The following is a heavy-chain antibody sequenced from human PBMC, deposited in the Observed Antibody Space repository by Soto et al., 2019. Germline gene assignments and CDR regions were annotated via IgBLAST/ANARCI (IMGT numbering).Heavy chain of an antibody. CDR3: ARDLRYFDSYGMDV. D-gene: IGHD3-9*01. CDR1: GYTFTGYY. CDR2: INPNSGGT. Sequence: ASVKVSCKASGYTFTGYYMHWVRQAPGQGLEWMGWINPNSGGTNYAQKFQGWVTMTRDTSISTAYMELSRLRSDDTAVYYCARDLRYFDSYGMDVWGQGTTVTVSS. V-gene: IGHV1-2*04. J-gene: IGHJ6*02.